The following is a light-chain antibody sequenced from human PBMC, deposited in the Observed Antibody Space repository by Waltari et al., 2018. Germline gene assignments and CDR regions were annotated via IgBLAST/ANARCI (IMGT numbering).Light chain of an antibody. J-gene: IGKJ1*01. Sequence: DIQMTQSPSSLSASVGDSVTITCRANDDISNFLVWFQQKPGKAPKSLIFAASTLQSAVPPKFSGSGAWTAVTLTINNLQPPDFATYYCHQYKTYPWTFGQGTKVEIK. CDR3: HQYKTYPWT. V-gene: IGKV1-16*02. CDR2: AAS. CDR1: DDISNF.